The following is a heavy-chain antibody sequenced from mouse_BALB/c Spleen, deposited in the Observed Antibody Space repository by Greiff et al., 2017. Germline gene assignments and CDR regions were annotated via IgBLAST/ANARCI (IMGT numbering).Heavy chain of an antibody. Sequence: QVQLQQSGPGLVAPSQSLSITCTVSGFSLTSYGVHWVRQPPGKGLEWLGVIWAGGSTNYNSALMSRLSISKDNSKSQVFLKMNSLQTDDTAMYYCARAIPNYYDAMDYWGQGTSVTVSS. D-gene: IGHD1-1*01. V-gene: IGHV2-9*02. CDR2: IWAGGST. CDR1: GFSLTSYG. J-gene: IGHJ4*01. CDR3: ARAIPNYYDAMDY.